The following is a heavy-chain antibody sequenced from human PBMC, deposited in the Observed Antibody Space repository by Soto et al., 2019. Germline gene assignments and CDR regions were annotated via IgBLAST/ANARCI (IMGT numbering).Heavy chain of an antibody. CDR3: AREEVVVNTAAGFDY. J-gene: IGHJ4*02. CDR1: GYTFTSYY. CDR2: INPSGGST. D-gene: IGHD3-22*01. Sequence: ASVKVSCKASGYTFTSYYMHWVRQAPGQGLEWMGIINPSGGSTSYAQKFQGRVTMTRDTSTSTVYMELSSLRSEDTAVYYCAREEVVVNTAAGFDYWGQGTLVTVSS. V-gene: IGHV1-46*01.